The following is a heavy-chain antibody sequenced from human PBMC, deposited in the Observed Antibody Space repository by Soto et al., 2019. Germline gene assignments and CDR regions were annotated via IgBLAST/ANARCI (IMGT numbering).Heavy chain of an antibody. D-gene: IGHD5-12*01. CDR3: ARGVVAKRTPFDY. Sequence: WGSLRLSCAASGFTFSDYYMSWIRQAPGKGLEWVSYISSSGSTIYYADSVKGRFTISRDNAKNSLYLQMNSLRAEDTAVYYCARGVVAKRTPFDYRGQGTLVTVSS. CDR2: ISSSGSTI. J-gene: IGHJ4*02. CDR1: GFTFSDYY. V-gene: IGHV3-11*01.